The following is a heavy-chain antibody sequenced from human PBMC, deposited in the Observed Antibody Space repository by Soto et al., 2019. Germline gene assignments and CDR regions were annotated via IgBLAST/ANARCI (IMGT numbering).Heavy chain of an antibody. V-gene: IGHV3-30*03. CDR2: ISYDGSNK. J-gene: IGHJ6*02. Sequence: GGSLRLSCAASGFTFSSYGMHWVRQAPGKGLEWVAVISYDGSNKYYEDSVKGRFTISRDNYKNTLYLQMKSLRAEDTAVYYCETDHRDYGMDVWGQGPTVPVT. CDR3: ETDHRDYGMDV. CDR1: GFTFSSYG.